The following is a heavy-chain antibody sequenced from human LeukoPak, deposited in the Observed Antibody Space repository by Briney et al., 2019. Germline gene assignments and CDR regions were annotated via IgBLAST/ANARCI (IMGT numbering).Heavy chain of an antibody. CDR3: ARDAYSRGWPYFDY. CDR2: IYYSGST. J-gene: IGHJ4*02. D-gene: IGHD6-19*01. CDR1: GGSISSSSYY. Sequence: SETLSLTCTVSGGSISSSSYYWGWIRQPPGKGLEWIGSIYYSGSTYYNPSLKSRVTISVDTSKNQFSLKLSSVTAADTAVYYCARDAYSRGWPYFDYWGQGTLVTVSS. V-gene: IGHV4-39*07.